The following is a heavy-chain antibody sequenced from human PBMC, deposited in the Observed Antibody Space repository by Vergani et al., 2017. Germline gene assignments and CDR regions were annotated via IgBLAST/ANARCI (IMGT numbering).Heavy chain of an antibody. V-gene: IGHV4-34*01. CDR3: ARTESFILRYFHWAL. D-gene: IGHD3-9*01. CDR1: GGSFSGYY. Sequence: QVQLQQWGAGLLKPSETLSLTCAVYGGSFSGYYWSWLRQPPGKGLEWVGEINHSGGAYYNPSLKGRVTISVDTSKNQFSLEVTSVTAADTAIYFCARTESFILRYFHWALWGQGTLVTVSS. CDR2: INHSGGA. J-gene: IGHJ4*02.